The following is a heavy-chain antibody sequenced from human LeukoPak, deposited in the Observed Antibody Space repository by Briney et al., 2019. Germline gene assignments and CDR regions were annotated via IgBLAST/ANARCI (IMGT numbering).Heavy chain of an antibody. V-gene: IGHV4-30-4*08. Sequence: PSETLSLTCCVSGGSISSSTYHWHWFRQHPGKVLEWIGYIYYTGRTYYSPSLKSRVTISVDTSKNQFSLNLSSVTAADTAVYYCARGARGSYSYWGQGTLVTVSS. CDR1: GGSISSSTYH. D-gene: IGHD1-26*01. J-gene: IGHJ4*02. CDR3: ARGARGSYSY. CDR2: IYYTGRT.